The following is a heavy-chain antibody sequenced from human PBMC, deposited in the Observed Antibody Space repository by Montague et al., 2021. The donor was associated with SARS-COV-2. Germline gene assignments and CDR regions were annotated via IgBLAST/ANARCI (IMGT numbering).Heavy chain of an antibody. Sequence: SETLSLTCRVSGDSISDYYGSWIRQSGGKGLEWIGRIYSRGGTNYNPSLKSRVTMSVDTSKKQFSLKLDSVTAADTAFYYCAIAGYGSNWDNWIDPWGQGTLVTVSS. CDR1: GDSISDYY. J-gene: IGHJ5*02. V-gene: IGHV4-4*07. CDR3: AIAGYGSNWDNWIDP. CDR2: IYSRGGT. D-gene: IGHD6-13*01.